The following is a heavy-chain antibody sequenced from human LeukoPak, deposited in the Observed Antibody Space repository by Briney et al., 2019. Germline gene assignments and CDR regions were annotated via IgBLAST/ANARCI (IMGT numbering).Heavy chain of an antibody. V-gene: IGHV3-23*01. D-gene: IGHD1-26*01. CDR2: ISGSGGST. J-gene: IGHJ4*02. CDR3: AKDLGATLHGWSYYFDY. CDR1: GFTFSNYW. Sequence: PGGSLRLSCAASGFTFSNYWMTWLRQAPGKGLEWVSAISGSGGSTYYADSVKGRFTISRDNSKNTLYLQMNSLRAEDTAVYYCAKDLGATLHGWSYYFDYWGQGTLVTVSS.